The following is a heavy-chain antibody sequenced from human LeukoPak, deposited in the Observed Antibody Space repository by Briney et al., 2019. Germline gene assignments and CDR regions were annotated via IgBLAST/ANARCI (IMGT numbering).Heavy chain of an antibody. Sequence: GGSLRLSCAASGFTFSSYGMHWVRQAPGKGLEWVAFIRHDGSNINYADSVKGRFTISRDNSRSTLDLQMNSLRVEDTAVYCCARDSWIPDPYYFDYWGQGTLVTVSS. V-gene: IGHV3-30*02. CDR3: ARDSWIPDPYYFDY. CDR1: GFTFSSYG. D-gene: IGHD1-1*01. J-gene: IGHJ4*02. CDR2: IRHDGSNI.